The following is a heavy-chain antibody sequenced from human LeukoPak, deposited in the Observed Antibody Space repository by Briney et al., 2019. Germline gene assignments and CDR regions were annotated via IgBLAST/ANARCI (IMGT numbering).Heavy chain of an antibody. D-gene: IGHD3-22*01. CDR1: GGTFSSYA. V-gene: IGHV1-69*05. CDR2: IIPISGTA. Sequence: SVKVSCKASGGTFSSYAISWVRQAPGQGLEWMGGIIPISGTANYAQKFQGRVTITTDESTSTAYMELSSLRSEDTAVYYCARGDSHYNSRFDPWGQGTLVTVSS. CDR3: ARGDSHYNSRFDP. J-gene: IGHJ5*02.